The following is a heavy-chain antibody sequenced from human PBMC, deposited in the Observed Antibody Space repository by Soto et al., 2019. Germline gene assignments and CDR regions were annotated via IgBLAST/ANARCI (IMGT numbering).Heavy chain of an antibody. D-gene: IGHD3-10*01. CDR2: SYWNDDR. CDR1: GFSLSTSRVG. CDR3: AHRRGFWALLRFDP. J-gene: IGHJ5*02. Sequence: QLTLKESGPTLVKPTQTLTLTCTVSGFSLSTSRVGVGWIRQPPGKALEWLALSYWNDDRRYSPSLQSRLTITNHTSNNQVGLRMTNMDPGDTATYYCAHRRGFWALLRFDPWGQGTLVTFSS. V-gene: IGHV2-5*01.